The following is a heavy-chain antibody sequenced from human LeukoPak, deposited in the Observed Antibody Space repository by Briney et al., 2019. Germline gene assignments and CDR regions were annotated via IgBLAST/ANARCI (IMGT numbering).Heavy chain of an antibody. V-gene: IGHV4-59*04. D-gene: IGHD4-17*01. CDR3: AKTKYDDYGYFDY. CDR1: GGSISSYY. J-gene: IGHJ4*02. CDR2: IYYSGST. Sequence: PSETLSLTCTVSGGSISSYYWSWIRQPPGKGLEWIGYIYYSGSTYYNPSLKSRVTISVDASKNQFSLKLSSVTAADTAVYYCAKTKYDDYGYFDYWGQGTLVTVSS.